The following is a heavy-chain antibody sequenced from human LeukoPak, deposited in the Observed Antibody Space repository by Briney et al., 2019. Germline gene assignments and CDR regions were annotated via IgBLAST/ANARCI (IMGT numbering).Heavy chain of an antibody. Sequence: SETLSLTCAVYGGSFSGYYWSWIRQPPGKGLEWTGEINHSGSTNYNPSLKSRVTISVDTSKNQFSLKLSSVTAADTAVYYCARYLYDILTGYRSGGDYWGQGTLVTVSS. J-gene: IGHJ4*02. CDR2: INHSGST. V-gene: IGHV4-34*01. D-gene: IGHD3-9*01. CDR3: ARYLYDILTGYRSGGDY. CDR1: GGSFSGYY.